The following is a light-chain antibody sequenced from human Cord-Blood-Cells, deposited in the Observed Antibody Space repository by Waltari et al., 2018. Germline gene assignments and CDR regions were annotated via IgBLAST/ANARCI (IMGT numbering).Light chain of an antibody. V-gene: IGKV3-20*01. CDR2: GAS. J-gene: IGKJ5*01. CDR3: QQYGSSIT. Sequence: IALTQSPGPLSSSPGERATLSCRASQSVSSSYLAWYQQKPGQAPRLLIYGASSRATGIPDRFSGSGSGTDFTLTISRLEPEDFAVYYCQQYGSSITFGQGTRLEIK. CDR1: QSVSSSY.